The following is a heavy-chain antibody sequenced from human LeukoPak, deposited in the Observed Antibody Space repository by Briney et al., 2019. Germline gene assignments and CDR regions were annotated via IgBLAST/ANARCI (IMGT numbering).Heavy chain of an antibody. J-gene: IGHJ5*02. D-gene: IGHD3-16*02. CDR2: IYYSGGT. CDR3: ARRFIGFDP. CDR1: GGSISSGDYY. Sequence: SETLSLTCTVSGGSISSGDYYWGWIRQPPGKGLEWIGYIYYSGGTYYNPSLKSRVTISVDTSKNQFSLKLSSVTAADTAVYYCARRFIGFDPWGQGTLVTVSS. V-gene: IGHV4-30-4*08.